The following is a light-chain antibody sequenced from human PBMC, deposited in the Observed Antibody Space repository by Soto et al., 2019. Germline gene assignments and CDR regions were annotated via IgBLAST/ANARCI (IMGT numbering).Light chain of an antibody. CDR3: QQYDNSPIT. CDR2: GAS. J-gene: IGKJ5*01. V-gene: IGKV3-20*01. Sequence: EIVLPQSPGTLSLSPGERSSLSCGAGPSISSSFLAWYQQKPGQAPRLLIYGASSRATGIPDRFSGTGSETDFTLTISRLEPEDFAVYYCQQYDNSPITVGQGTRLEIK. CDR1: PSISSSF.